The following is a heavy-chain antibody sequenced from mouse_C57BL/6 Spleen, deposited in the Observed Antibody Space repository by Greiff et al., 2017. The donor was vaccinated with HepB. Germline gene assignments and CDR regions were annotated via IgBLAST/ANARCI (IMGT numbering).Heavy chain of an antibody. CDR3: ASYYSNSGFAY. D-gene: IGHD2-5*01. CDR1: GYTFTDYY. CDR2: INPNNGGT. Sequence: EVQLQQSGPELVKPGASVKISCKASGYTFTDYYMNWVKQSHGKSLEWIGDINPNNGGTSYNQKFKGKATLTVDKSSSTAYMELRSLTSEDSAVYYCASYYSNSGFAYWGQGTLVTVSA. J-gene: IGHJ3*01. V-gene: IGHV1-26*01.